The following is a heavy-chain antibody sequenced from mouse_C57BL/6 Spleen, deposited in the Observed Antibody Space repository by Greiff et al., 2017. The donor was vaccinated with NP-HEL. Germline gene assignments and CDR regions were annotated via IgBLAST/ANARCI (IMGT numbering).Heavy chain of an antibody. CDR2: INPSSGYT. CDR1: GYTFTSYT. D-gene: IGHD2-4*01. V-gene: IGHV1-4*01. J-gene: IGHJ3*01. CDR3: ARIYYDEAY. Sequence: VQLQQSGAELARPGASVKMSCKASGYTFTSYTLHWVKQRPGQGLEWIGYINPSSGYTKYNQKFKDKATLTADKSSSTAYMQLSSLTSEYSAVYYCARIYYDEAYWGQGTLVTVSA.